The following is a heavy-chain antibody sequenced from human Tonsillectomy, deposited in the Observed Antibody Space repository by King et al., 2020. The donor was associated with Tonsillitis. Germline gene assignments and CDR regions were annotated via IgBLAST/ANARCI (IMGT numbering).Heavy chain of an antibody. CDR1: GFTLSSYG. V-gene: IGHV3-33*05. D-gene: IGHD3-22*01. J-gene: IGHJ6*02. Sequence: VQLVESRGGVVQPGGSLRLSCAASGFTLSSYGIHWVRKAPGKGLEWVAVVSYDGNDKYYAASVKGVFNNSRDNSKNTLYLQMNSLRAEDTAVYYSARNYYDDDAHSNGMHVCGQGTTVTVPS. CDR3: ARNYYDDDAHSNGMHV. CDR2: VSYDGNDK.